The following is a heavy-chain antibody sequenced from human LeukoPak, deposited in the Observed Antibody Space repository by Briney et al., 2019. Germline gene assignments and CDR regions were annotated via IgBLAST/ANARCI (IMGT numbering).Heavy chain of an antibody. J-gene: IGHJ4*02. CDR2: IGLDGSDR. Sequence: GGSLRLSCEASGFTFSNSWMTWVRQAPGKGLEWVASIGLDGSDRRYEDSLKGRFAVSRDNARNSLYLQMNGLRVEDTAVHYCARDGNAGNDFDYWGQGTLVTVSS. CDR3: ARDGNAGNDFDY. CDR1: GFTFSNSW. D-gene: IGHD1-1*01. V-gene: IGHV3-7*01.